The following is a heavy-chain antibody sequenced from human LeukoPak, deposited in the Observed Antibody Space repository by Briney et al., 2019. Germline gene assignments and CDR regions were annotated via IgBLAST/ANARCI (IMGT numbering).Heavy chain of an antibody. Sequence: SYWTSWVRQXPXXXLEWVANIKQDGSEKYNVDSVKGRLTISRENAKNSLYLQMNRLRAEDTAVYYCEAGGGAMHLWAQGPTLTVSS. D-gene: IGHD2-15*01. J-gene: IGHJ6*02. CDR1: SYW. CDR2: IKQDGSEK. V-gene: IGHV3-7*03. CDR3: EAGGGAMHL.